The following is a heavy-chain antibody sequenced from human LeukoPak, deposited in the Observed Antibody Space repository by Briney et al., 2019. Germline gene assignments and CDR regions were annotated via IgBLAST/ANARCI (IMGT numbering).Heavy chain of an antibody. CDR2: IGSDSAT. CDR3: AKCMSSTGVCLNFDY. V-gene: IGHV3-23*01. D-gene: IGHD2-21*02. CDR1: GLTFFNYA. Sequence: PGGSLRLSCEASGLTFFNYAMSWVRQAPGKGLQWVSGIGSDSATFYTDSVKGRFTISRDNSKNTVYLHIDSVGAEDTAVYYCAKCMSSTGVCLNFDYWGQGILVAVST. J-gene: IGHJ4*02.